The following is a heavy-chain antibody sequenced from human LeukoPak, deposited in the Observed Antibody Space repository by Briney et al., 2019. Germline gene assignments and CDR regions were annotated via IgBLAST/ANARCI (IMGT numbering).Heavy chain of an antibody. D-gene: IGHD5-12*01. CDR2: VYYSGST. V-gene: IGHV4-39*01. CDR1: GGSISSSSYY. J-gene: IGHJ4*02. CDR3: ARQPGGYSGPFDY. Sequence: SETLSLTCSVSGGSISSSSYYWGWIRQPPGKGLEWVASVYYSGSTYYNPSLESRVTMAVDTSKSQFSLKLSSVTAADTAVYYCARQPGGYSGPFDYWGQGTLVTVSS.